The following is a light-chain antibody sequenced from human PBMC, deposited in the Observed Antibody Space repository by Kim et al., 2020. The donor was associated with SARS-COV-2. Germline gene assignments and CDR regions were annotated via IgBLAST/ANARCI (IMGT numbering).Light chain of an antibody. CDR3: CSFASRRSLV. CDR1: SIDVGSNNF. V-gene: IGLV2-14*03. J-gene: IGLJ2*01. Sequence: GQSITISCTGSSIDVGSNNFSSWYQQHPGKAPKLMIYNVNERPSGVSNRFSGSKSGNTASLTISGLQAEDEAEYFCCSFASRRSLVFGGGTQLTVL. CDR2: NVN.